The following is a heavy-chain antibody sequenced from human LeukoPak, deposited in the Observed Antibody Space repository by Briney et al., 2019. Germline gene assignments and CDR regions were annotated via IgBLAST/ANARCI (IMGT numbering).Heavy chain of an antibody. J-gene: IGHJ4*02. CDR2: IYHSGST. Sequence: SETLSLTCAVSGGSISSSNWWSWVRQPPGKGLEWIGEIYHSGSTNYNPSLKSRVTISVDKSKNRFSLKLSSVTAADTAVYYCATLWPGAVAGMDYWGQGTLVTVSS. D-gene: IGHD6-19*01. V-gene: IGHV4-4*02. CDR1: GGSISSSNW. CDR3: ATLWPGAVAGMDY.